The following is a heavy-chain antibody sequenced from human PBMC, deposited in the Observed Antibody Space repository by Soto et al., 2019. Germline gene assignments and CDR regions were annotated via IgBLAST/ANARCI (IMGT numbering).Heavy chain of an antibody. Sequence: QVQLVQSGAEVKKPGSSVKISCEASGGTFSIDTISWVRQAPGQGLEWMGGSANSAQKFQGRLTVTADESTSTVYLQLSSLTSEDTAVYYCARGGPPDIAWFDPWGQGTLVSVSS. CDR3: ARGGPPDIAWFDP. CDR1: GGTFSIDT. V-gene: IGHV1-69*01. J-gene: IGHJ5*02. CDR2: GSA. D-gene: IGHD2-15*01.